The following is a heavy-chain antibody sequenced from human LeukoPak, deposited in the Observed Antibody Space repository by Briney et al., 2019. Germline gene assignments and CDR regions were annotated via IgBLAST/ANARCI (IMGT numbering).Heavy chain of an antibody. Sequence: PGGSLRLSCAASGFTFSNAWMSWVRQAPGKGLEWVGRIKSKTDGGTTDYAAPAKGRFTISRDDSKNTLYLQMNSPKTEDTAVYYCTTDLLLWFGELDYWGQGTLVTVSS. D-gene: IGHD3-10*01. V-gene: IGHV3-15*01. CDR2: IKSKTDGGTT. CDR3: TTDLLLWFGELDY. CDR1: GFTFSNAW. J-gene: IGHJ4*02.